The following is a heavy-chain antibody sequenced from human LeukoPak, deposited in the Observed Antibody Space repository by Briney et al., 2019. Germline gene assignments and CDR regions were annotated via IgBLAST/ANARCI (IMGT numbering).Heavy chain of an antibody. Sequence: PSETLSPTCTVSGGSISSSSYYWGWIRQPPGKGLEWIGSIYYSGSTYYNPSLKSRVTISVDTSKNQFSLKLSSVTAADTAVYYCARASNWFDPWGQGTLVTVSS. CDR3: ARASNWFDP. CDR1: GGSISSSSYY. CDR2: IYYSGST. J-gene: IGHJ5*02. V-gene: IGHV4-39*01.